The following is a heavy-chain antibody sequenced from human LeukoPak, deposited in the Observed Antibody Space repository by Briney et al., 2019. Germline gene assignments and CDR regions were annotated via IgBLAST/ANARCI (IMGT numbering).Heavy chain of an antibody. CDR2: ISGSGGST. J-gene: IGHJ3*02. Sequence: GGSLRLSCAASGFTFNNYAMTWVRQAPGKGLEWVSAISGSGGSTYYADSVKSRFTISRDNSKNTLYLQMNSLRAEDTAVYYCAKWHSSSWADAFDIWGQGTMVTVSS. V-gene: IGHV3-23*01. CDR1: GFTFNNYA. CDR3: AKWHSSSWADAFDI. D-gene: IGHD6-13*01.